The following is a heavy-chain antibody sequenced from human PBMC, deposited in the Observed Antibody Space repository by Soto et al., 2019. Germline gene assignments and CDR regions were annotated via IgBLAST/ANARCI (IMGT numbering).Heavy chain of an antibody. Sequence: QVQLVQSGAEVKTPGSSVKVSCKAPGGSFSTYAISWVRQAPGQGLEWMGGIIPIFGKPDYGQKFQGRVTIAADESTTTAYMELSNLRSEDTAAYYWARDKGRVELGGNYYSAMDGWGQGTTVTVSS. CDR2: IIPIFGKP. CDR3: ARDKGRVELGGNYYSAMDG. D-gene: IGHD1-26*01. J-gene: IGHJ6*02. CDR1: GGSFSTYA. V-gene: IGHV1-69*12.